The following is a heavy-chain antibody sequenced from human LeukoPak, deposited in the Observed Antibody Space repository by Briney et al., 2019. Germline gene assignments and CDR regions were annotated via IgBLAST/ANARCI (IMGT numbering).Heavy chain of an antibody. CDR2: INHSGST. V-gene: IGHV4-34*01. J-gene: IGHJ5*02. D-gene: IGHD2-2*01. CDR1: GGSFSGYY. CDR3: AKKYQLLSRWYWFDP. Sequence: SETLSLTCAVYGGSFSGYYWSWIRQPPGKGLEWIGEINHSGSTNYNPSLKSRVTISVDTSKNQFSLKLSSVTAADTAVYYCAKKYQLLSRWYWFDPWGQGTLVTVSS.